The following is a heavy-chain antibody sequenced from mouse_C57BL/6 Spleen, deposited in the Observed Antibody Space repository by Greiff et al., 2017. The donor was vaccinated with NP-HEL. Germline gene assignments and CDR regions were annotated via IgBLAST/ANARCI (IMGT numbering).Heavy chain of an antibody. CDR3: ARDNSNYEGGFDY. J-gene: IGHJ2*01. V-gene: IGHV5-4*01. Sequence: EVKLVESGGGLVKPGGSLKLSCAASGFTFSSYAMSWVRQTPEKRLEWVATISDGGSYTYYPDNVKGRFTISRDNAKNNLYLQMSHLKSEDTAMYYCARDNSNYEGGFDYWGQGTTLTVSS. D-gene: IGHD2-5*01. CDR1: GFTFSSYA. CDR2: ISDGGSYT.